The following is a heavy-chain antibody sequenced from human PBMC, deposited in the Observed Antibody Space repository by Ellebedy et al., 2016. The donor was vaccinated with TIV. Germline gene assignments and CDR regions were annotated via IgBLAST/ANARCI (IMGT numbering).Heavy chain of an antibody. CDR1: GYSFTNYW. D-gene: IGHD3-16*01. CDR3: ARHQKGGVTVDAFHR. CDR2: VYPGDSNT. Sequence: GESLKISCTGSGYSFTNYWIGWVRQMPGKGLEWMGIVYPGDSNTLYSPSFQGQVTISVYRSISTAYLQWSSLKASDTAIYYCARHQKGGVTVDAFHRWGQGTMVTVSS. J-gene: IGHJ3*02. V-gene: IGHV5-51*01.